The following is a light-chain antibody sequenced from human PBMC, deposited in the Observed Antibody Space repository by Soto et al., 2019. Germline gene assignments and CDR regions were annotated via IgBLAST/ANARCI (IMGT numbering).Light chain of an antibody. V-gene: IGLV2-23*01. J-gene: IGLJ1*01. CDR3: CSYAGSRYYV. Sequence: QSVLTQPASVSGSLGQSITISCTGTSSDVGSYNLVSWYQQHPGKAPKLMIYEGSKRPSGVSNRFSGSKSGNTASLTISGLQAEDEADYYCCSYAGSRYYVFGTGTRSPS. CDR2: EGS. CDR1: SSDVGSYNL.